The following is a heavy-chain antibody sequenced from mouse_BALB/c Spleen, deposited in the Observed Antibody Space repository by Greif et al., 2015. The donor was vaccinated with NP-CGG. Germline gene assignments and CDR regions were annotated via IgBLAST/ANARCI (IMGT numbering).Heavy chain of an antibody. D-gene: IGHD1-2*01. J-gene: IGHJ4*01. CDR3: ARPFSATDYAMDY. CDR1: GYTFTDYW. V-gene: IGHV1-69*01. CDR2: IDTSDSYT. Sequence: VQLQQSGAELVMPGASVKMSRKASGYTFTDYWMHWVKQRPGQGLEWIGAIDTSDSYTSYNQKFKGKATLTVDESSSTAYMQLSSLTSEDSAVYYCARPFSATDYAMDYWGQGTSVTVSS.